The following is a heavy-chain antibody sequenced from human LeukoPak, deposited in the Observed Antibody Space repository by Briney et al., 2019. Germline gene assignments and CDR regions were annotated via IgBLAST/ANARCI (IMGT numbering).Heavy chain of an antibody. CDR3: ARGNYYDSSGYLYY. J-gene: IGHJ4*02. Sequence: AGGSLRLSXAASGFTFDDYGMSWVRQSPGKGLEWLSGINWNGGSTCYADSVKGRFTISRDNAKNSLYLQMNSLRAEDTALYYCARGNYYDSSGYLYYWGQGTLVTVSS. CDR1: GFTFDDYG. D-gene: IGHD3-22*01. V-gene: IGHV3-20*04. CDR2: INWNGGST.